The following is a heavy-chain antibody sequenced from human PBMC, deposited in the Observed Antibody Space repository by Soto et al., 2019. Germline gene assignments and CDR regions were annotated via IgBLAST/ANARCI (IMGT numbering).Heavy chain of an antibody. J-gene: IGHJ6*02. V-gene: IGHV4-39*01. D-gene: IGHD3-9*01. CDR3: ARHFSGTPDILTGYYYCYGMDV. CDR2: IYYSGST. Sequence: SETLSLTCTVSGGSISSSSYYWGWIRQPPGKGLEWIGSIYYSGSTYYNPSLKSRVTISVDTSKNQFSLKLSSVTAADTAVYYCARHFSGTPDILTGYYYCYGMDVWGQGTTVTVSS. CDR1: GGSISSSSYY.